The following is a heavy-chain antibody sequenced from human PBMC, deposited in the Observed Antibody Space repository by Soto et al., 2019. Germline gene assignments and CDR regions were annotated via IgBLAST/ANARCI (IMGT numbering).Heavy chain of an antibody. Sequence: GESLKISCAASGFTFSSYAMSWVRQAPGKGLEWVSAISGSGGSTYYADSVKGRFTISRDNSKNTLYLQMNSLRAEDTAVYYCAKGLSGYDLEYFDYWGQGTLVTVSS. J-gene: IGHJ4*02. V-gene: IGHV3-23*01. CDR1: GFTFSSYA. D-gene: IGHD5-12*01. CDR3: AKGLSGYDLEYFDY. CDR2: ISGSGGST.